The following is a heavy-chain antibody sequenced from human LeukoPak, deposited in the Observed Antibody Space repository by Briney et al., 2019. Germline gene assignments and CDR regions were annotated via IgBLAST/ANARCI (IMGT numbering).Heavy chain of an antibody. V-gene: IGHV3-53*01. CDR3: ASVRPWWELPWYYYYGMDV. D-gene: IGHD1-26*01. J-gene: IGHJ6*02. Sequence: GGSLRLSCAASGFTVSSNYMSWVRQAPGKGLEWVSVIYSGGSTYYADSVKGRFTISRDNSKNTLYLQMNSLRAEDTAVYYCASVRPWWELPWYYYYGMDVWGQGTTVTVSS. CDR1: GFTVSSNY. CDR2: IYSGGST.